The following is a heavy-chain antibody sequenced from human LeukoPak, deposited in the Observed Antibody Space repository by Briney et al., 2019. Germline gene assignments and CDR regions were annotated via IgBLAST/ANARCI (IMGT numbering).Heavy chain of an antibody. V-gene: IGHV4-59*01. J-gene: IGHJ4*02. Sequence: TSETLSLTCTVSGGSISSYYWSWIRQPPGKGLEWTGYIYYSGSTNYNPSLKSRVTISVDTSKNQFSLKLSSVTAADTAVYYCAREVVAAAGTVDYWGQGTLVTVSS. CDR2: IYYSGST. D-gene: IGHD6-13*01. CDR3: AREVVAAAGTVDY. CDR1: GGSISSYY.